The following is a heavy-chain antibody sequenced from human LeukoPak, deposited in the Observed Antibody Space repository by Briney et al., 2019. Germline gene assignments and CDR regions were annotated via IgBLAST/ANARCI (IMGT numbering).Heavy chain of an antibody. CDR3: ARGWGGSTSTVTTRPRYFDL. CDR2: IYYSGST. CDR1: GGSISSGGYY. D-gene: IGHD4-11*01. Sequence: SQTLSLTCTVSGGSISSGGYYWSWIRQHPGKGLEWIGYIYYSGSTYYNPSLKSRVTISVDTSKNQFSLKLSSVTAADTAVYYCARGWGGSTSTVTTRPRYFDLWGRGTLVTVSS. V-gene: IGHV4-31*03. J-gene: IGHJ2*01.